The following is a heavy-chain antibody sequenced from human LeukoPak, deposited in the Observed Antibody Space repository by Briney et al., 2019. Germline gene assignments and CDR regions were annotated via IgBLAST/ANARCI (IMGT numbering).Heavy chain of an antibody. V-gene: IGHV3-20*04. J-gene: IGHJ4*02. CDR2: INWNGGST. D-gene: IGHD3-9*01. Sequence: GGSLRLSCAASGFTFDDYGMSWVRQAPGKGLEWVSGINWNGGSTGYADSVKGRFTISRDNTKNSLYLQMNSLRAEDTALYYCVRDDILTGYPTPFDYWGQGTLVTVSS. CDR3: VRDDILTGYPTPFDY. CDR1: GFTFDDYG.